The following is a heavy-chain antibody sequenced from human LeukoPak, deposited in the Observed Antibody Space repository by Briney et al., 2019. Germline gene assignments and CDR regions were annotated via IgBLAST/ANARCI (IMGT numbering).Heavy chain of an antibody. J-gene: IGHJ4*02. CDR2: INHSGST. V-gene: IGHV4-34*01. D-gene: IGHD2-2*01. Sequence: SETLSLTCAVYGGSFSGYYWSWIRQPPGKGLEWSGEINHSGSTNYNPSLKSRVTISVDTSKNQFSLKLSSVPAADTAVYYCARSDPVVPAAIIDYWGQGTLVTVSS. CDR3: ARSDPVVPAAIIDY. CDR1: GGSFSGYY.